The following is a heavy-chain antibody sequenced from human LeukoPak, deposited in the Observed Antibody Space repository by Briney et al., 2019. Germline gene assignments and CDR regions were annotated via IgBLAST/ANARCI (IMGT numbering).Heavy chain of an antibody. CDR1: GYTFIDYW. CDR2: IDLKTGEI. CDR3: ARDSLRQRFEY. Sequence: ASVKVSCTASGYTFIDYWIHWVRQAPGQGLEWMGRIDLKTGEITSEQPSHGSVTMTRNTSISTTYVELSGLGTDYTAVYYCARDSLRQRFEYWGQGTLVTVSS. J-gene: IGHJ4*02. V-gene: IGHV1-2*02.